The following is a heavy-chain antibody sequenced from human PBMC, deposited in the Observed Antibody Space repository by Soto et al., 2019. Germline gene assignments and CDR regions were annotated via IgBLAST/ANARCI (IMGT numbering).Heavy chain of an antibody. D-gene: IGHD1-26*01. J-gene: IGHJ3*02. V-gene: IGHV3-30-3*01. CDR2: ISYDGSNK. CDR1: GFTFSSYA. CDR3: ARTPQRSYFGYDAFDI. Sequence: GGSLRLSCAASGFTFSSYAMHWVRQAPGKGLEWVAVISYDGSNKYYADSVKGRFTISRDNSKNTLYLQINSLRAEDTAVYYCARTPQRSYFGYDAFDIWGQGTMVTVSS.